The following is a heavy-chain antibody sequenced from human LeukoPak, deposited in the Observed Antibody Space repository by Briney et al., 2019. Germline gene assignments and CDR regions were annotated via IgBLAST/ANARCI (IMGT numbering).Heavy chain of an antibody. D-gene: IGHD3-9*01. J-gene: IGHJ3*02. CDR1: GGSISSSSYY. CDR3: ARDASYYDILTGYFAFDI. Sequence: SETLSLTCTVSGGSISSSSYYWGWIRQPPGKGLEWIGSIYYSGSTYYNPSLKSRVTISVDTSKNQFSLKLSSVTAADTAVYYCARDASYYDILTGYFAFDIWGQGTMVTVSS. CDR2: IYYSGST. V-gene: IGHV4-39*07.